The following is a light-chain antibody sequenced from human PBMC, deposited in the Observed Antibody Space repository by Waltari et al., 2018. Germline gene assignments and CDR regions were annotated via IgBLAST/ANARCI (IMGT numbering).Light chain of an antibody. J-gene: IGLJ2*01. Sequence: QSALPQPASVSGSPGQSITISCTGTSRDVGGYKFVSWYQQHPGKAPKLIIYDVINRPSGVSSRFSGSKSGYTASLTISGLQAEDEADYYCSSYTSSTTPVIFGGGTKLTVL. CDR3: SSYTSSTTPVI. V-gene: IGLV2-14*01. CDR2: DVI. CDR1: SRDVGGYKF.